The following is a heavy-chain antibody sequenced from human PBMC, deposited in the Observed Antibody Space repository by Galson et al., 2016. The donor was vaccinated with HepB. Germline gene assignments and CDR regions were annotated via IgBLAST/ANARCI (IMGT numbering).Heavy chain of an antibody. Sequence: PALVKPTQTLTLTCTFSGFSLRTRGMGVAWIRQPPGKALEWLALIYWDDDKRYNPSLKSRLTITKDTSRNQVVLRMTNIDPVDTATYYCAHTTWQFLRYHFDYWGQGSLVTVSS. J-gene: IGHJ4*02. CDR3: AHTTWQFLRYHFDY. CDR2: IYWDDDK. V-gene: IGHV2-5*02. CDR1: GFSLRTRGMG. D-gene: IGHD1-1*01.